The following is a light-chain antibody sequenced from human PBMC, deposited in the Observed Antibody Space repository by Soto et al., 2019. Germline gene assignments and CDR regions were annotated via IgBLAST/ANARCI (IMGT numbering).Light chain of an antibody. V-gene: IGLV3-9*01. CDR2: RDS. Sequence: SYELTQPLSVSVALGQTARITCGGNNIGSKNVHWYQQKPGQAPVLVIYRDSSRPSGIPERFSGSISGNTATLTITRAPDGDESDYYCQVWDSSTVVFGGGTKVTVL. CDR3: QVWDSSTVV. J-gene: IGLJ2*01. CDR1: NIGSKN.